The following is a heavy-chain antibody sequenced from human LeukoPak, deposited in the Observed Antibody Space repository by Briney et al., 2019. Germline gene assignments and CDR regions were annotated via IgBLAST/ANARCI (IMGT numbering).Heavy chain of an antibody. CDR1: GGSLDNYY. V-gene: IGHV4-59*01. D-gene: IGHD5-24*01. CDR3: ARGEMATTFV. CDR2: IYYSGST. J-gene: IGHJ4*02. Sequence: SETPSLTCTVSGGSLDNYYWTWIRQPPGKGLEWIGYIYYSGSTNYNPALNSRVTISIDPSKSHFSLKLTSVTAADTAVYFCARGEMATTFVWGQGALVTVSA.